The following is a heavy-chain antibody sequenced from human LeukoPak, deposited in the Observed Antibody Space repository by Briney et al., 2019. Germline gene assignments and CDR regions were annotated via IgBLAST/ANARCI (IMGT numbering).Heavy chain of an antibody. CDR1: GGTFSSYA. J-gene: IGHJ4*02. D-gene: IGHD4-23*01. V-gene: IGHV1-69*06. CDR2: IIPIFGTA. CDR3: ASITVVKDGVYYFDY. Sequence: ASVKVSCKASGGTFSSYAISWVRQAPGQGLEWMGRIIPIFGTANYAQKFQGRVTITADKSTSTAYMELSSLGSEDTAVYYCASITVVKDGVYYFDYWGQGTLVTVSS.